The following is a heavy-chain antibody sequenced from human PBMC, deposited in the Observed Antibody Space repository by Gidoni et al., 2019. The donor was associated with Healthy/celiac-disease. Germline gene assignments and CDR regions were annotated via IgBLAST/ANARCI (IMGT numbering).Heavy chain of an antibody. D-gene: IGHD6-13*01. CDR2: TYCRSKCYN. J-gene: IGHJ4*02. CDR1: GDSGASNSAA. V-gene: IGHV6-1*01. CDR3: ARDIAAAGYYFDY. Sequence: QVQLQQAGPGLVKPSQTLSLPCAISGDSGASNSAAWNWIRQSPSRGLEWLGRTYCRSKCYNDYAVSVKSRITINADTSKNQFSLQLNSVTPEDTAVYYCARDIAAAGYYFDYWGQGTLVTVSS.